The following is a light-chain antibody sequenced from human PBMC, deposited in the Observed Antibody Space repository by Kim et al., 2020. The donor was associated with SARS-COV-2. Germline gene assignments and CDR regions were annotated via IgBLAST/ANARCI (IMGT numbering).Light chain of an antibody. CDR3: CTYAGNFIWL. Sequence: GQSITISCTETNTNVGGYDLVSWYQQHPGKAPKLIISDVNKRPSGVPDRFSGSKSGNTASLTISGLQADDEADYFCCTYAGNFIWLFGGGTQLTVL. J-gene: IGLJ3*02. CDR2: DVN. CDR1: NTNVGGYDL. V-gene: IGLV2-11*03.